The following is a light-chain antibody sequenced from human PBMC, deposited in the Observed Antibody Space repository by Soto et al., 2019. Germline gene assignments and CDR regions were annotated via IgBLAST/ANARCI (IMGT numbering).Light chain of an antibody. Sequence: EILTTQSPATLSVSPGETATASSRASQSVSSNLAWYQQKPGQAPRLLIYGASSRATGIPDRFSGSGSGTDFTLTISRLEPEDFAVYYCQQYGSSPTWTFGQGTKVDIK. CDR2: GAS. J-gene: IGKJ1*01. CDR3: QQYGSSPTWT. V-gene: IGKV3-20*01. CDR1: QSVSSN.